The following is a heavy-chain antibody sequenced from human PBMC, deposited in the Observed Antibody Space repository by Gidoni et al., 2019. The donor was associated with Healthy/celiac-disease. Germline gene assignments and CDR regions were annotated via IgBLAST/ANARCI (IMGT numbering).Heavy chain of an antibody. J-gene: IGHJ6*02. CDR2: IYYSGST. D-gene: IGHD5-12*01. CDR3: ARRDGYNDYYYYGMDV. V-gene: IGHV4-59*01. CDR1: GGSISSYY. Sequence: QVQLQESGPRLVQPSETLSLTCTVSGGSISSYYWRWIRQPLGKGLEWIGYIYYSGSTNYNPSLKSRVTISVETSKNQFSLKLSSVTAADTAVYYCARRDGYNDYYYYGMDVWGQGTTVTVSS.